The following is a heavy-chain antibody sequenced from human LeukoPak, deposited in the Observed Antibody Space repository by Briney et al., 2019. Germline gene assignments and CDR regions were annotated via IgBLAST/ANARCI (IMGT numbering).Heavy chain of an antibody. D-gene: IGHD2-15*01. CDR1: GGSISSYY. CDR3: ASDASYCSGGSCYWNWFDP. Sequence: PSETLSLTCTVSGGSISSYYWSWIRQPPGKGLEWIGYIYYSGSTNYNPSLKSRVTISVDTSKNQFSLKLSSVTAADTSVYYCASDASYCSGGSCYWNWFDPWGQGTLVTVSS. J-gene: IGHJ5*02. V-gene: IGHV4-59*01. CDR2: IYYSGST.